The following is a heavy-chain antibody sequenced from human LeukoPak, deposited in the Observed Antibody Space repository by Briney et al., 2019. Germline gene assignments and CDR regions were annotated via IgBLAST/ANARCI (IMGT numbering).Heavy chain of an antibody. CDR3: ARDPHTYSNYVGSFDY. Sequence: PGGSLRLSCAASGFTFSSYGMHWVRQAPGKGLEWVAVIWYDGSNKYYADSVKGRFTISRDNSKNTLYLQMNSLRAEDTAVYYCARDPHTYSNYVGSFDYWGQGTLVTVSS. CDR2: IWYDGSNK. CDR1: GFTFSSYG. J-gene: IGHJ4*02. V-gene: IGHV3-33*01. D-gene: IGHD4-4*01.